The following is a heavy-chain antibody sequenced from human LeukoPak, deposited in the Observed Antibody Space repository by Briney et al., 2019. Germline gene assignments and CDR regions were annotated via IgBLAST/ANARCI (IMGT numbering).Heavy chain of an antibody. CDR1: GLTPSSYA. CDR2: ISGSSGHT. J-gene: IGHJ4*02. Sequence: GGSLRLSCAASGLTPSSYAMSWVRQAPGKGLEWVSAISGSSGHTYYADSVKGRFTISRDNSKNTLYLQMNSLRAEDTAVYYCAKVGFSEMEWLLYSDHWGQGTLVTVSS. V-gene: IGHV3-23*01. CDR3: AKVGFSEMEWLLYSDH. D-gene: IGHD3-3*01.